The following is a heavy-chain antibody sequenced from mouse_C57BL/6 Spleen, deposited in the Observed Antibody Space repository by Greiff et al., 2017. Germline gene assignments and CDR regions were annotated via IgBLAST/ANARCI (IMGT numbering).Heavy chain of an antibody. V-gene: IGHV5-17*01. Sequence: EVKLVESGGGLVKPGGSLKLSCAASGFTFSDYGMHWVRQAPEKRLVWVAYISSGSSTIYYADTVQGRFTISRDNAKCTLFLQMASMRSEDTAMYYCAMNWGAMDYWGQGTSVTVSS. CDR3: AMNWGAMDY. CDR1: GFTFSDYG. CDR2: ISSGSSTI. D-gene: IGHD4-1*01. J-gene: IGHJ4*01.